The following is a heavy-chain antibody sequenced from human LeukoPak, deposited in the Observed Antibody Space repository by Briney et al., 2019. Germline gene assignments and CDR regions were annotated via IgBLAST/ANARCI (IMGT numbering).Heavy chain of an antibody. Sequence: PGGSLRLSCAASGFTFSSYAMSWLRQAPGKGLEWVSAISGSGGSTYYADSVKGRFTISRDNAQNTLYLQMKSLRAQDTAVKYRAARDHLVPASIGHFDHWGQGTLVTVSS. J-gene: IGHJ4*02. D-gene: IGHD2-2*01. CDR2: ISGSGGST. CDR3: AARDHLVPASIGHFDH. V-gene: IGHV3-23*01. CDR1: GFTFSSYA.